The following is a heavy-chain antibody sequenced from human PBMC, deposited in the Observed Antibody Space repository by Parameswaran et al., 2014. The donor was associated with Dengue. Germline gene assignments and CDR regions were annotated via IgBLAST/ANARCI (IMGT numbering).Heavy chain of an antibody. V-gene: IGHV4-31*02. D-gene: IGHD3-22*01. CDR3: AKGYYDSSGYSYYYYGMDV. CDR2: IYYSGST. J-gene: IGHJ6*02. Sequence: PGKGLEWIGYIYYSGSTYYNPSLKSRVTISVDTSKNQFSLKLSSVTAADTAVYYCAKGYYDSSGYSYYYYGMDVWGQGTTVTVSS.